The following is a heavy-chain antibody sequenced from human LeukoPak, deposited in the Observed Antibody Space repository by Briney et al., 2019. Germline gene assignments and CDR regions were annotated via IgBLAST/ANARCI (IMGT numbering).Heavy chain of an antibody. CDR2: IYPGDSDT. Sequence: GESLKISCKGSGYSFTSYWIGWVRQMPGKGLEWMGIIYPGDSDTRYSPSFQGQVTISADKSISTAYLPWSSLKASDTAMYYCARRGYSGSYFRAFDIWGQGTMVTVSS. D-gene: IGHD1-26*01. CDR1: GYSFTSYW. V-gene: IGHV5-51*01. CDR3: ARRGYSGSYFRAFDI. J-gene: IGHJ3*02.